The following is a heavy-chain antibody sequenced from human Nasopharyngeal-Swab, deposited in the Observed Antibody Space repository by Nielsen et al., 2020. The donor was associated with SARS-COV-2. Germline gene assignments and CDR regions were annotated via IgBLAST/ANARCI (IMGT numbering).Heavy chain of an antibody. Sequence: WIRQSPSRGLEWLGRTYYRSKWYNDYAVSVKSRITINPDTSKNQFSLQLNSVTPEDTAVYYCARDLDSSSWYPYYFDYWGQGTLVTVFS. D-gene: IGHD6-13*01. CDR3: ARDLDSSSWYPYYFDY. CDR2: TYYRSKWYN. V-gene: IGHV6-1*01. J-gene: IGHJ4*02.